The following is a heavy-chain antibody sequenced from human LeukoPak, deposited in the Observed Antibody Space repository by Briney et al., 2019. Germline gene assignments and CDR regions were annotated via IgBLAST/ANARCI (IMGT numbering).Heavy chain of an antibody. CDR3: ARVDGDTAMVFDY. CDR1: GGSISSSSYY. CDR2: IYYSGST. D-gene: IGHD5-18*01. V-gene: IGHV4-39*07. J-gene: IGHJ4*02. Sequence: PSETLSLTCTVSGGSISSSSYYWGWIRQPPGKGLEWIGSIYYSGSTNYNPSLKSRVTISVDKSKNQFSLKLSSVTAADTAVYYCARVDGDTAMVFDYWGQGTLVTVSS.